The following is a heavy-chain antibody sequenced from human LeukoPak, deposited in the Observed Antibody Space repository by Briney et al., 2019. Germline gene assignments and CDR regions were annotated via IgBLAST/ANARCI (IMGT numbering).Heavy chain of an antibody. CDR1: AFTFSSYS. CDR3: AKSGATGRPRIDY. D-gene: IGHD1-26*01. V-gene: IGHV3-23*01. CDR2: ISVSVGST. J-gene: IGHJ4*02. Sequence: GGSLRLSCPASAFTFSSYSMSWVRQPPGKGLQWLSTISVSVGSTYYEDSVKGRFTISRDNSTNTLYLQMNSVRAEDTAVYYCAKSGATGRPRIDYWGQGTLVTVSS.